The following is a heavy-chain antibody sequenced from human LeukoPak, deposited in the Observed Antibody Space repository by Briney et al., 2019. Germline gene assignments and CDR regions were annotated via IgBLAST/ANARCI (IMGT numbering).Heavy chain of an antibody. CDR1: GFTFSSYA. Sequence: PGGSLRLSCAASGFTFSSYAMSWVRQAPGKGLEWVSSISSSSSYIYYADSVKGRFTISRDNAKNSLYLQMNSLRAEDTAVYYCARGAAPFRYWGQGTLVTVSS. CDR3: ARGAAPFRY. V-gene: IGHV3-21*01. CDR2: ISSSSSYI. J-gene: IGHJ4*02. D-gene: IGHD2-15*01.